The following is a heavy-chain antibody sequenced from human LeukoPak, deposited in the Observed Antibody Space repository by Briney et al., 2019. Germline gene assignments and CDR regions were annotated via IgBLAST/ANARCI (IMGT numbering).Heavy chain of an antibody. CDR2: INHSGST. V-gene: IGHV4-34*01. Sequence: PSETLSLTCAVYGGSFSGYYWSWIRQPPGKGLEWIGEINHSGSTNYNPSLKSRVTISVDTSRNQFSLKLNSVTAADTAVYYCAKSNGYGLIDIWGQGTMVTVSS. CDR1: GGSFSGYY. CDR3: AKSNGYGLIDI. D-gene: IGHD3-22*01. J-gene: IGHJ3*02.